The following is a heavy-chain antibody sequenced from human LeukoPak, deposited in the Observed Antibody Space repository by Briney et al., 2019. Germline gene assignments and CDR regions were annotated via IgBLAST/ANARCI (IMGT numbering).Heavy chain of an antibody. V-gene: IGHV3-53*01. Sequence: GGSLRLSCAASGFTFSSYAMSWVRQAPGKGLEWVSVIYSGGSTYYADSVKGRFTISRDNSKNTLYLQMNSLRAEDTAVYYCARDPGYSYGTFDYWGQGTLVTVSS. CDR2: IYSGGST. D-gene: IGHD5-18*01. CDR3: ARDPGYSYGTFDY. CDR1: GFTFSSYA. J-gene: IGHJ4*02.